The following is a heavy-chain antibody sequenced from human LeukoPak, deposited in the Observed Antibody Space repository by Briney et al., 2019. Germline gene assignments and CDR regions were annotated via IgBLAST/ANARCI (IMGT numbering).Heavy chain of an antibody. D-gene: IGHD6-19*01. Sequence: GASVKVSCKASGYTFTGYYVHWVRHAPGQGLEWMGWINPKSGVTKYAPKFQDRVTMTRDTSIGTAYMELTRLRSDDTAVYYCAKDINIAVSGSADQFDPWGQGTVVTVSS. J-gene: IGHJ5*02. CDR1: GYTFTGYY. CDR2: INPKSGVT. V-gene: IGHV1-2*02. CDR3: AKDINIAVSGSADQFDP.